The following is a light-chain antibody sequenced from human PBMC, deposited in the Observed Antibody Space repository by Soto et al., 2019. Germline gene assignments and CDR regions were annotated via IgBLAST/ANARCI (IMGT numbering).Light chain of an antibody. CDR2: AAT. CDR3: QHSGSGPPYT. V-gene: IGKV1-39*01. Sequence: DILMTQSPSSLSASVGDRVTITCRASQRIDTFLNWYQQKPGKVPRLLIYAATSLESGVPSRFSGSGSGTDFTLTISSLQPEDFATYYCQHSGSGPPYTFGQGTKVDIK. CDR1: QRIDTF. J-gene: IGKJ2*01.